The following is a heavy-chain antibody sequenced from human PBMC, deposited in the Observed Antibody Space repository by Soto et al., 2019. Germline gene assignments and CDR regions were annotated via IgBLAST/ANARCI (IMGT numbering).Heavy chain of an antibody. CDR2: ISGSGGST. J-gene: IGHJ4*02. CDR3: AKDSIVLRYFDWLLQDYFDY. Sequence: GGSLRLSCAASGFTFSSYAMSWVRQAPGKGLEWVSAISGSGGSTYYADSVKGRFTISRDNSKNTLYLQVNSLRAEDTAVYYCAKDSIVLRYFDWLLQDYFDYWGQGTLVTVSS. D-gene: IGHD3-9*01. V-gene: IGHV3-23*01. CDR1: GFTFSSYA.